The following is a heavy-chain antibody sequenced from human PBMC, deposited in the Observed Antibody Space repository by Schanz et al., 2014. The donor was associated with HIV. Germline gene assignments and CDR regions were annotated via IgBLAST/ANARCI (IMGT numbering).Heavy chain of an antibody. J-gene: IGHJ5*02. Sequence: EVQLVESGGGVVQPGGSLRISCATSGFTFYEYAIHWVRQAPGKGLEWVSGINWNTGKIDYADSVKGRFSISRDNAKNSLYLQIISLTAEDTAMYYCARDRVSGSSSSSWFDPWGQGTLVTVSS. V-gene: IGHV3-9*01. CDR1: GFTFYEYA. CDR2: INWNTGKI. CDR3: ARDRVSGSSSSSWFDP. D-gene: IGHD6-6*01.